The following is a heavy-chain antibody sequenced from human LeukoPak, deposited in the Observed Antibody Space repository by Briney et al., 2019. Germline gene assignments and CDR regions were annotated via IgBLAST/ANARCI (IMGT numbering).Heavy chain of an antibody. CDR2: INHSGST. D-gene: IGHD2-15*01. Sequence: PSETLSLTCAVYGGSFSGYYWSWIRQPPGKGLEWIGEINHSGSTNYNPSLKSRVTISVDTSKNQFSLKLSSVTAADTAVYYWARQARCSGGSCYYYDWGQGSLVTVSS. CDR3: ARQARCSGGSCYYYD. J-gene: IGHJ4*02. V-gene: IGHV4-34*01. CDR1: GGSFSGYY.